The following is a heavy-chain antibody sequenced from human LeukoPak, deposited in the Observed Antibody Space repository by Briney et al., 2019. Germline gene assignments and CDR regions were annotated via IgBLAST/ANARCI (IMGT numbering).Heavy chain of an antibody. CDR3: ARDVVYGSGSLDY. Sequence: GGSLRLSCAASAFTFSGYWVHWVRQTPGKGLVWLSRITPDGCGTSYADSVKGRFTISRDNAKNTLYLQMNSLRAEDTAVYYCARDVVYGSGSLDYWGQGTLVTVSS. V-gene: IGHV3-74*01. J-gene: IGHJ4*02. D-gene: IGHD3-10*01. CDR2: ITPDGCGT. CDR1: AFTFSGYW.